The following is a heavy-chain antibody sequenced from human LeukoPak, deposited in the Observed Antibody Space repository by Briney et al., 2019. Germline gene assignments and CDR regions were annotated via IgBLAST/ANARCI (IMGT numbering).Heavy chain of an antibody. CDR2: INHSGST. D-gene: IGHD3-10*01. CDR3: ARGRKTRYGSGSSWAYGMDV. V-gene: IGHV4-34*01. J-gene: IGHJ6*02. CDR1: GGSFSGYY. Sequence: SETLSLTCAVYGGSFSGYYWSWIRQPPGKGLEWIGEINHSGSTNYNPSLKSRVTISVDTSKNQFSLKLSSVTAADTAVYYCARGRKTRYGSGSSWAYGMDVWGQRTTVTVSS.